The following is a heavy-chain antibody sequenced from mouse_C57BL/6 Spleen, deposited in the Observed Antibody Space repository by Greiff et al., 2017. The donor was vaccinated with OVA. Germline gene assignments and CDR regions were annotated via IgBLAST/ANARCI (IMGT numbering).Heavy chain of an antibody. V-gene: IGHV1-15*01. Sequence: VQRVESGAELVRPGASVTLSCKASGYTFTDYEMHWVKQTPVHGLEWIGAIDPETGGTAYNQKFKGKAILTADKSSSTAYMELRSLTSEDSAVYYCTNYYGSSDFDYWGQGTTLTVSS. CDR3: TNYYGSSDFDY. J-gene: IGHJ2*01. CDR2: IDPETGGT. D-gene: IGHD1-1*01. CDR1: GYTFTDYE.